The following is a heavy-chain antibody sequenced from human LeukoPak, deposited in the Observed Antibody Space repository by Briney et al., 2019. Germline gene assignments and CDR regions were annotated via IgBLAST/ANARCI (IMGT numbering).Heavy chain of an antibody. D-gene: IGHD3-22*01. V-gene: IGHV4-59*12. J-gene: IGHJ4*02. CDR3: AREQVGYYDSSGYYCYFDY. CDR1: GGSISSYY. CDR2: IYYSGST. Sequence: SETLSLTCTVSGGSISSYYWSWIRQPPGKGLEWIGYIYYSGSTNYNPSLKSRVTMSVDTSKNQFSLKMSSVTAADTAVYYCAREQVGYYDSSGYYCYFDYWGQGTLVTVSS.